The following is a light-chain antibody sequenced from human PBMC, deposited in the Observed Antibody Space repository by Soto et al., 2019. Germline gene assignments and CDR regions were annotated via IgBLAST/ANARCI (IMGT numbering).Light chain of an antibody. V-gene: IGKV1-5*03. CDR2: KAS. Sequence: QMTQSPSTLSASVGDTVTITCRASQSISTWLAWYQQKPGKAPKLLIYKASTLESGVPSRFSGSGSGTEFTLTISSLLPDDFATYYCQQYNTYSTFGQGTKVEIK. CDR3: QQYNTYST. CDR1: QSISTW. J-gene: IGKJ1*01.